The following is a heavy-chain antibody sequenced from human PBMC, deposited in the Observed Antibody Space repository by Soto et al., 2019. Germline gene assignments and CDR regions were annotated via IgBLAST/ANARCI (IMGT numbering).Heavy chain of an antibody. CDR2: IYYSGNT. J-gene: IGHJ3*02. V-gene: IGHV4-31*02. D-gene: IGHD3-3*01. Sequence: QVRLQEWGPGLVKPSQTLSLKCSVSGGSFTTGGRYWSWLRQLPGKGLEWIGDIYYSGNTYYNASLKSRVAKLVEAAKNQFYLKLSSVTAADTAVYYCAQALVFLGGDGFDIWGQGRLVTVSS. CDR1: GGSFTTGGRY. CDR3: AQALVFLGGDGFDI.